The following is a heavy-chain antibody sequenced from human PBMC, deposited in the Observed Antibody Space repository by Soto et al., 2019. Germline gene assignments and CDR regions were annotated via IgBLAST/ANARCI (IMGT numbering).Heavy chain of an antibody. CDR2: IKEDGSEK. V-gene: IGHV3-7*03. J-gene: IGHJ6*02. CDR3: TRKRFGMDV. CDR1: GFTFSNSW. Sequence: EVQLVESGGGLVQPGESLRLSCAASGFTFSNSWMSWVRQAPGKGLEWVANIKEDGSEKDYVDPVKGRLTITIDNAKNSLYLQMNNLRADDTAVYFCTRKRFGMDVWGQGTTVTVSS.